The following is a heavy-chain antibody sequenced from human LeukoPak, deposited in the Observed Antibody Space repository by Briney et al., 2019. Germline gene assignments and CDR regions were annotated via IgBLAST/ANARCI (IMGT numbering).Heavy chain of an antibody. CDR2: INPGGGST. Sequence: ASVKVSFKASGYSFTNYYLHWVRQAPGQGFEGMGIINPGGGSTTYAQKFQGRVTMTRDTSTSTVYMELSSLRSEDTAVYYCARGGFTTMVRGVIITLDAFDIWGQGTMVTVSS. V-gene: IGHV1-46*01. D-gene: IGHD3-10*01. CDR1: GYSFTNYY. CDR3: ARGGFTTMVRGVIITLDAFDI. J-gene: IGHJ3*02.